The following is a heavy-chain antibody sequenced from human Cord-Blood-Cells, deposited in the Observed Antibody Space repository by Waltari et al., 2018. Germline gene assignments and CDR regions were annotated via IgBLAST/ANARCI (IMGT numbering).Heavy chain of an antibody. D-gene: IGHD5-18*01. CDR1: GGSISSGDYY. CDR3: ARVLRSAAMVDY. Sequence: QVQLQESGPGLVKPSQTLSLTCTVSGGSISSGDYYWSWIRQPPGKGLEWIGYIYYSGSTYHNPSLKSRVTISVDTSKNQFSRKLSSVTAADTAVYYCARVLRSAAMVDYWGQGTLVTVSS. V-gene: IGHV4-30-4*01. J-gene: IGHJ4*02. CDR2: IYYSGST.